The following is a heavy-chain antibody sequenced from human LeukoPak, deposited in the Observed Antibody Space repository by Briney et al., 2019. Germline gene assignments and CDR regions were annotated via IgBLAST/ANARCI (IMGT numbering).Heavy chain of an antibody. CDR3: ARHRAGYHIDW. J-gene: IGHJ4*02. CDR2: HYYGGST. D-gene: IGHD3-9*01. CDR1: GGSINSSGYY. Sequence: PSETLSLTCTLSGGSINSSGYYWGCIRQPPGKGLEWVGSHYYGGSTYYNPSLRSRVTISVDTSKNQFSLRLNSVTAADTAVYYCARHRAGYHIDWWGQGTLVTVSS. V-gene: IGHV4-39*01.